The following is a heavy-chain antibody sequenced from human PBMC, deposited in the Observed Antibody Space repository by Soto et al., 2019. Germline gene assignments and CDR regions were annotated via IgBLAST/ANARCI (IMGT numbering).Heavy chain of an antibody. V-gene: IGHV1-2*02. CDR3: ARHPPPYPRYYHSSGSDFDF. J-gene: IGHJ4*02. CDR1: GYTFSGYY. CDR2: INPNSGGT. D-gene: IGHD3-22*01. Sequence: QVQLVQSGAEVKKPGASVKVSCKASGYTFSGYYMHWVRQAPGQGLEWMGWINPNSGGTNYAQKFQGRVTMTMDTHIHPDYMELRRLRSDDTAVYYIARHPPPYPRYYHSSGSDFDFWGQGTLVTVSS.